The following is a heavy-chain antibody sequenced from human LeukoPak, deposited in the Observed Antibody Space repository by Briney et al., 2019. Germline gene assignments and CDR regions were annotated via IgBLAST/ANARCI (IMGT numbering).Heavy chain of an antibody. CDR2: IYHSGST. D-gene: IGHD4-17*01. CDR1: GGSISSGGYY. J-gene: IGHJ1*01. CDR3: ARYAPNDYGDYEYFQH. V-gene: IGHV4-30-2*01. Sequence: SETLSLTCTVSGGSISSGGYYWSWIRQPPGKGLEWIGYIYHSGSTYYNPSLKSRVTISVDRSKNQFSLKLSSVTAADTAVYYCARYAPNDYGDYEYFQHWGQGTLVTVSS.